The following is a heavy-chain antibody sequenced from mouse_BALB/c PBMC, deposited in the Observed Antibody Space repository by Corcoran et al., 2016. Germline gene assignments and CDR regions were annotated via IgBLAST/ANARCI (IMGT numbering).Heavy chain of an antibody. CDR1: GITFPNLG. CDR3: AREPRAMDY. CDR2: INTYTGEP. Sequence: QIQLVQSGPELKKLGGTVKISCKPSGITFPNLGMNWVKQAPGMVLNWWGWINTYTGEPTYADDFKGRFAFSLETSASTAYLQINNLKNEDTATYFCAREPRAMDYWGQGTSVTVSS. J-gene: IGHJ4*01. V-gene: IGHV9-3-1*01.